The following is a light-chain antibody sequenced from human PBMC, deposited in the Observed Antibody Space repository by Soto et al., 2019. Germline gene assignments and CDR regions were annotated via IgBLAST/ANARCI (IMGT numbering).Light chain of an antibody. CDR3: QQYNNWPPWT. J-gene: IGKJ1*01. CDR2: GAS. Sequence: EVVMTQSPATLSVSPGERANLSCRASQSVTTNLAWYQQKPGQAPRLLIYGASTRATGIPARFSGSGSGTDFTLTISSLQSEDFAVYYCQQYNNWPPWTFGQGTKVDIK. CDR1: QSVTTN. V-gene: IGKV3-15*01.